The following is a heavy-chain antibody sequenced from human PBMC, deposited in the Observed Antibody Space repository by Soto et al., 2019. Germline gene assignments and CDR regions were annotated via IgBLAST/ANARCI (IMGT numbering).Heavy chain of an antibody. CDR2: IYYSGNT. Sequence: PSETLSLTCTVSGGSISSSSYYWGWIRQPPGKGLEWIGSIYYSGNTYYNPSLKSRVTISVDTAKNQFSLKLNSVTAADTALFYCARARGPSYTSDDWGQGPLVTLSS. CDR3: ARARGPSYTSDD. D-gene: IGHD1-26*01. CDR1: GGSISSSSYY. V-gene: IGHV4-39*07. J-gene: IGHJ4*02.